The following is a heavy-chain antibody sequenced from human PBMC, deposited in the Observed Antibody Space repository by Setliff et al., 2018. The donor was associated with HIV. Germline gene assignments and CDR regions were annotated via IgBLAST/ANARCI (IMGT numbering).Heavy chain of an antibody. CDR1: GVSISDHY. J-gene: IGHJ4*02. CDR2: IYSSGTT. Sequence: SETLSLTCFVSGVSISDHYWGWIRQPPGKGLEWIGYIYSSGTTQYNPSVESRVTMSLDTSRDQFSLNRRSVTAADTAVYFCARGRGSSSSWPIDYWGQGTLVTVSS. V-gene: IGHV4-4*09. CDR3: ARGRGSSSSWPIDY. D-gene: IGHD6-13*01.